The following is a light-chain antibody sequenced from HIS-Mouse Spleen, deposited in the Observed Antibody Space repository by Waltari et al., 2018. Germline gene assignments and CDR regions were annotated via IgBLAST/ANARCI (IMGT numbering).Light chain of an antibody. CDR2: EDS. Sequence: SYELTQPPSVSVSPGQTARITCSGDALPKKYAYWYQQKSGQAPVLVIYEDSKRPSGLPERFSGSSSGTMATLTISGAQVEDEADYYCYSTDSSGNHRVFGGGIKLTVL. CDR1: ALPKKY. V-gene: IGLV3-10*01. J-gene: IGLJ2*01. CDR3: YSTDSSGNHRV.